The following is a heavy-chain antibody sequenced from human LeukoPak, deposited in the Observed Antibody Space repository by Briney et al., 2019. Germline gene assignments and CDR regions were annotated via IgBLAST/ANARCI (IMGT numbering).Heavy chain of an antibody. Sequence: GVSLRLYCAASGFTFSSYNMNWVRHGPGQGLVWVSYISSSGSTIYYADSVKGRFTISRDNAKNSLYLQMNSLRAEDTAVYYCAELGITMIGAVWGKGTTVTISS. D-gene: IGHD3-10*02. CDR1: GFTFSSYN. J-gene: IGHJ6*04. V-gene: IGHV3-48*03. CDR2: ISSSGSTI. CDR3: AELGITMIGAV.